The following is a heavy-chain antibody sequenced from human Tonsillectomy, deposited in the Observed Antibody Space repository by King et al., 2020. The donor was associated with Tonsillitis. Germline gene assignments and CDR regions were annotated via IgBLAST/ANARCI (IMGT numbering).Heavy chain of an antibody. CDR2: IYTSGNT. D-gene: IGHD6-6*01. CDR3: ARFSSEIYAFDI. CDR1: GVSISNGNYY. V-gene: IGHV4-61*02. J-gene: IGHJ3*02. Sequence: HVQLQESGPGLVKPSQTLSLTCTVSGVSISNGNYYWSWIRQPAGKGLEWIGRIYTSGNTNYNPSLKSRVTISVDTSKNQFSLKLNSVTAADTAVYYCARFSSEIYAFDIWGQGTMVTVSS.